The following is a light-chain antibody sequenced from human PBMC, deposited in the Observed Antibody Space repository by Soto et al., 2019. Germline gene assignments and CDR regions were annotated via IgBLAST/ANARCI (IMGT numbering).Light chain of an antibody. CDR1: TSNFGTKS. Sequence: QSVLTQPPSASGTPGQRVTISCSGATSNFGTKSVNWYQLHPGKAPKLMVFEVSNRPSGVSYRFSGSKSGNTASLTISGLQAEDEADYFCSSYSISTAYLFGTGTKLTVL. J-gene: IGLJ1*01. CDR3: SSYSISTAYL. CDR2: EVS. V-gene: IGLV2-14*01.